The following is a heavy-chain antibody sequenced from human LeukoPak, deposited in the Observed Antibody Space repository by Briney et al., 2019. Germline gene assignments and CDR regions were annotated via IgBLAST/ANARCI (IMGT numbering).Heavy chain of an antibody. CDR1: GGTFENYA. V-gene: IGHV1-69*05. CDR2: IIPIYGTR. Sequence: GASVKVSCKASGGTFENYAISWVRQAPGHGLEWMGGIIPIYGTRHYAQKFQGRVTITTDESTSSVYMDLNSLRSDDTAVYYCARGKRPTDINIFLTPYYYHMDVWGKGTTVTVS. CDR3: ARGKRPTDINIFLTPYYYHMDV. D-gene: IGHD2-21*01. J-gene: IGHJ6*03.